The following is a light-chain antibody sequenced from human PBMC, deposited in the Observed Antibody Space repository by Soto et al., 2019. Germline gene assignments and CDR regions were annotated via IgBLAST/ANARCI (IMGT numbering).Light chain of an antibody. J-gene: IGLJ2*01. Sequence: QSVLTQPPSVSAAPGQKVTISCSGSSSNIGNNYVFWYQQLPGTAPKLLIYDNDKRPSGIPDRFSGSKSGTSATRGITGLQTGDEADYYCATWDSSLSAGVFGGGTKLTVL. CDR1: SSNIGNNY. CDR2: DND. CDR3: ATWDSSLSAGV. V-gene: IGLV1-51*01.